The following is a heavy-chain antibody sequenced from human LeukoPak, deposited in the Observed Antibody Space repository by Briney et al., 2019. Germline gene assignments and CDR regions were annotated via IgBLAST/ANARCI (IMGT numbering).Heavy chain of an antibody. CDR3: ARAYYDILTGYPIFDY. CDR1: GFTFSSYE. J-gene: IGHJ4*02. V-gene: IGHV3-48*03. D-gene: IGHD3-9*01. CDR2: ISSSGSTI. Sequence: GGSLRLSCAASGFTFSSYEMNWVRQAPGKGLEWVSYISSSGSTIYYADSVKGRFTISRDNAKNSLYLQMNSLRAEDSAVYYCARAYYDILTGYPIFDYWGQGTLVTVSS.